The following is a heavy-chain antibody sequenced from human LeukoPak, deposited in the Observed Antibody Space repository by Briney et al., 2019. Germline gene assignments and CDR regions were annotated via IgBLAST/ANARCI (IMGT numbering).Heavy chain of an antibody. D-gene: IGHD7-27*01. CDR1: GFTVSSNY. V-gene: IGHV3-66*01. CDR3: ARGLLTGSWYFDL. CDR2: IYSGGST. J-gene: IGHJ2*01. Sequence: GGSLRLSCAASGFTVSSNYMSWVRQAPGKGLEWVSVIYSGGSTYYADSVKGRFTISRDNSKNTLYLQMNSLRAEDTAVYYCARGLLTGSWYFDLWGHGTLVTVSS.